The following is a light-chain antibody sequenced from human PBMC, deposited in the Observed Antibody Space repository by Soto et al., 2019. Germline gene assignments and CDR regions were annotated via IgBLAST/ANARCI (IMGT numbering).Light chain of an antibody. CDR1: HSISKY. Sequence: DIQMTQSPSSLSASVGDSVTITCRASHSISKYLNWYQHKPGKAPKLLIYAASSVQSGVPSRFSGSGSGTDFTLRIRGLQPEDFATYYCQQTYNSPYTFGPGTKLEIK. CDR3: QQTYNSPYT. V-gene: IGKV1-39*01. CDR2: AAS. J-gene: IGKJ2*01.